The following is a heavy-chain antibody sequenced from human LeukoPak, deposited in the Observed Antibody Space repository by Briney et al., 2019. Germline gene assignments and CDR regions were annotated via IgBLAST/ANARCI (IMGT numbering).Heavy chain of an antibody. V-gene: IGHV3-7*01. CDR3: ARLKAQQLVSIPFDY. D-gene: IGHD6-13*01. CDR2: IKQDGSEK. J-gene: IGHJ4*02. CDR1: GFTFSSYW. Sequence: TGGSLRLSCAAPGFTFSSYWMSWVRQAPGKGLEWVANIKQDGSEKYYVDSVKGRFTISRDNAKNSLYLQMNSLRAEDTAVYYCARLKAQQLVSIPFDYWGQGTLVTVSS.